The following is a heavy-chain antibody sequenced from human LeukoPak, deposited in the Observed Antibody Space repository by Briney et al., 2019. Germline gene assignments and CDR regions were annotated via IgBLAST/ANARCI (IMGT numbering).Heavy chain of an antibody. CDR2: INPSGSST. CDR3: ARASDSSGRDY. CDR1: GSTFTSYY. J-gene: IGHJ4*02. V-gene: IGHV1-46*01. D-gene: IGHD3-22*01. Sequence: GASVKVSCKASGSTFTSYYMHWVRPAPGQGLEWMGIINPSGSSTSYAQKFQGRVTMTRDTSTSTVYMELSSLRPEDTAVYYCARASDSSGRDYWGQGTLVTVSS.